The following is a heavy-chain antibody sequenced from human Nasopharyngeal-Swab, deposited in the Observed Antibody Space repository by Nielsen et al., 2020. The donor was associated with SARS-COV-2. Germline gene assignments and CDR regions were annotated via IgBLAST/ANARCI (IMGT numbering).Heavy chain of an antibody. J-gene: IGHJ4*02. CDR1: GGSFSAYY. V-gene: IGHV4-34*01. CDR3: ASSSGYSGYDDVYDSSGTFDY. Sequence: SETLSLTCAVYGGSFSAYYWGWIRQPPGKGLEWIAEINHSGSTYYNPSLKSRVTISVDTSKNQFSLKLSSVTAADTAVYYCASSSGYSGYDDVYDSSGTFDYWGQGTLVTVSS. CDR2: INHSGST. D-gene: IGHD5-12*01.